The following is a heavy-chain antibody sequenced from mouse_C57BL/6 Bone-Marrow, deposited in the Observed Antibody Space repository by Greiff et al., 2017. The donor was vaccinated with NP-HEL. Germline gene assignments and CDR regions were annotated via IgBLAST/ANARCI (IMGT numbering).Heavy chain of an antibody. V-gene: IGHV1-82*01. J-gene: IGHJ3*01. Sequence: QVHVKQSGPELVKPGASVKISCKASGYAFSSSWMNWVKQRPGKGLEWIGRIYPGDGDTNYNGKFKGKATLTADKSSSTAYMQLSSLTSEDSAVYFCARVGGFAYWGQGTLVTVSA. CDR1: GYAFSSSW. CDR3: ARVGGFAY. CDR2: IYPGDGDT.